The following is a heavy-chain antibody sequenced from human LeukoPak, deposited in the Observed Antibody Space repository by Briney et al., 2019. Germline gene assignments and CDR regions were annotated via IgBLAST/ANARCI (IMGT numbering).Heavy chain of an antibody. D-gene: IGHD3-3*01. Sequence: GGSLRLSCAASGFTFSSYSMNWVRQAPGKGLEWVSSISSSSSYIYYADSVKGRFTISRDNAKNSLYLQMNSLRAEDTAVYYCARDAGDVLRFLEWSWGAFDIWGQGTMVTVSS. J-gene: IGHJ3*02. CDR2: ISSSSSYI. CDR1: GFTFSSYS. V-gene: IGHV3-21*01. CDR3: ARDAGDVLRFLEWSWGAFDI.